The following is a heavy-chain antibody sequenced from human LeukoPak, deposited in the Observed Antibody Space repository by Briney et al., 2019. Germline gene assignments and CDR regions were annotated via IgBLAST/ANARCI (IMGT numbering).Heavy chain of an antibody. V-gene: IGHV3-74*01. CDR3: AKDRVVRGVIIPFDY. D-gene: IGHD3-10*01. CDR2: INTDDSSI. CDR1: GFTFSSYW. J-gene: IGHJ4*02. Sequence: GGSLRLSCAASGFTFSSYWMHWVRQAPGKGLVWVSRINTDDSSISYADSVKGRFTISRDNAKNTLYLQMNSLRAEDTAVYYCAKDRVVRGVIIPFDYWGQGTLVTVSS.